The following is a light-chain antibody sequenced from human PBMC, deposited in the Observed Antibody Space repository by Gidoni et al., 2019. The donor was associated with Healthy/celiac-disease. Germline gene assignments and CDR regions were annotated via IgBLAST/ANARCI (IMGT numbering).Light chain of an antibody. Sequence: DIQMTQSPSSLSASVGDRVTITCQASQSISSYLNWYQQKPGKAPKLLISAASSLQSGVPSWFTGSGSGTDFTLTISSLQPEDFATYYCQQSYSTSPITFGQGTRLEIK. CDR3: QQSYSTSPIT. CDR2: AAS. CDR1: QSISSY. V-gene: IGKV1-39*01. J-gene: IGKJ5*01.